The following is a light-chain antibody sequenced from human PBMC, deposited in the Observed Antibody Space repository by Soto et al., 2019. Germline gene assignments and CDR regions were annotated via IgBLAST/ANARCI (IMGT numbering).Light chain of an antibody. CDR2: KAS. CDR1: QSISIW. CDR3: QQYHSYPCT. V-gene: IGKV1-5*03. Sequence: DLQMTQSPSTLSASVGDRVTITCRASQSISIWLAWYQQKPGKAPKFLMYKASSLESVVPSRFSGRASDAEITLTTTSLQHDDFATYHCQQYHSYPCTFGQGTKVQIK. J-gene: IGKJ1*01.